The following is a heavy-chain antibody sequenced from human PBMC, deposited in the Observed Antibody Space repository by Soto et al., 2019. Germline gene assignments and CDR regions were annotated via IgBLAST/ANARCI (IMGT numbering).Heavy chain of an antibody. CDR2: ISYDGSNK. Sequence: GGSLRLSCAASGFTFSSYAMHWVRQAPGKGLEWVAVISYDGSNKYYADSVKGRFTISRDNSKNTLYLQMNSLRAEDTAVYYCAREMYDFWSGYPRNWFDPWRQGTLVTVSS. J-gene: IGHJ5*02. CDR1: GFTFSSYA. D-gene: IGHD3-3*01. V-gene: IGHV3-30-3*01. CDR3: AREMYDFWSGYPRNWFDP.